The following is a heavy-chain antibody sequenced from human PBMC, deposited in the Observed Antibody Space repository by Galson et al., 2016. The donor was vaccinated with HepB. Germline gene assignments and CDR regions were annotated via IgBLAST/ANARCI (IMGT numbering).Heavy chain of an antibody. J-gene: IGHJ2*01. CDR3: AREDYSSGWPLNWYFNL. V-gene: IGHV6-1*01. CDR2: TYYRSKWYN. Sequence: CAISGDSASSNSAAWNWIRQSPSRGLEWLGRTYYRSKWYNDYAVSVKSRITINPDTSKNQFSLQLNSVTPEDTAVYYCAREDYSSGWPLNWYFNLWGRGTLVSVSS. D-gene: IGHD6-19*01. CDR1: GDSASSNSAA.